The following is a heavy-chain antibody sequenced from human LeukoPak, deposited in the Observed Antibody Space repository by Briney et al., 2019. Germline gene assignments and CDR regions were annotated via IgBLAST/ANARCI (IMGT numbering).Heavy chain of an antibody. CDR3: AREVGGTTLDFQH. Sequence: ASVKVSCKASGYTFTDYHMHRVRQAPGQGLEWMGRINPNSGGTNYAQKFQGRVTMTRDTSISTAYMELSRLRSDDTAVYYCAREVGGTTLDFQHWGQGTLVTVSS. D-gene: IGHD1-26*01. J-gene: IGHJ1*01. CDR2: INPNSGGT. CDR1: GYTFTDYH. V-gene: IGHV1-2*06.